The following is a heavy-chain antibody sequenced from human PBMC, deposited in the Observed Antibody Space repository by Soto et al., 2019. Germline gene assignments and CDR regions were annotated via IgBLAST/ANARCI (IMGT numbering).Heavy chain of an antibody. J-gene: IGHJ4*02. D-gene: IGHD2-15*01. CDR2: IYWDDDK. CDR1: GFSLTTDGVA. CDR3: APKPGRSACFSFCYFDY. Sequence: QITLKESGPTLVKPTQTLTLTCTFSGFSLTTDGVAVAWIRQPPGKALEWLALIYWDDDKRYSPSLESRLTIPGDSSKTQVVLSLTSMDPGDTRTYFCAPKPGRSACFSFCYFDYWGPGAPVTVSS. V-gene: IGHV2-5*02.